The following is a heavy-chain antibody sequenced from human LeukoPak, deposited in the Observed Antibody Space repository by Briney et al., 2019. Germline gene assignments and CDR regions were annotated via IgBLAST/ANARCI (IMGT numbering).Heavy chain of an antibody. CDR1: GFIVSSNY. V-gene: IGHV3-23*01. Sequence: PGGSLRLSCAASGFIVSSNYMSWVRQAPGKGLEWVSAISGSGGSTYYADSVKGRFTISRDNSKNTLYLQMNSLRAEDTAVYYCAKDQVVVVVAAFDYWGQGTLVTVSS. CDR2: ISGSGGST. J-gene: IGHJ4*02. D-gene: IGHD2-15*01. CDR3: AKDQVVVVVAAFDY.